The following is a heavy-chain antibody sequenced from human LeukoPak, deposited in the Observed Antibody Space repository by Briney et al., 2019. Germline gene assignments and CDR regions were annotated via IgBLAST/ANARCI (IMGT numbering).Heavy chain of an antibody. CDR2: IYYSGST. D-gene: IGHD6-19*01. V-gene: IGHV4-30-4*08. Sequence: SETLSLTCTVSGGSISSGDYYWSWIRQPPGKGLEWIGYIYYSGSTYYNPSLKSRVTISVDTSKNQFSLKLSSVTAADTAVYYCAREGRQWLDKSAYAFDIWGQGTMVTVSS. CDR1: GGSISSGDYY. CDR3: AREGRQWLDKSAYAFDI. J-gene: IGHJ3*02.